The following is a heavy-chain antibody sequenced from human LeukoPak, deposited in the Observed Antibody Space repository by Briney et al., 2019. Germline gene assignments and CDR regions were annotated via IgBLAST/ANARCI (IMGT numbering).Heavy chain of an antibody. CDR1: GFTFGGYA. J-gene: IGHJ6*02. V-gene: IGHV3-23*01. D-gene: IGHD1-7*01. CDR3: ARTIAQYSNTWLYYYYGLDV. CDR2: INAGGDDT. Sequence: GGSLRLSCTASGFTFGGYAMSWVRQAPGKGLEWVSSINAGGDDTYYADSVKGRFTISRDISKSTLYLQMNSLRADDTAVYYCARTIAQYSNTWLYYYYGLDVWGQGTTVTVYS.